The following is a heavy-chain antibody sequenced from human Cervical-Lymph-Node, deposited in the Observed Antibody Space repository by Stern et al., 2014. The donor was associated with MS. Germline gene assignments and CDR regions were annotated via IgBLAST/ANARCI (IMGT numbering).Heavy chain of an antibody. CDR3: ARRGVLGDMDL. D-gene: IGHD3-10*01. V-gene: IGHV1-2*02. CDR2: INADNGGI. CDR1: GYGFTDFY. J-gene: IGHJ5*02. Sequence: VQLVESGAEARKPGASVKVSCKASGYGFTDFYLFWVRQAPGKGLECMGWINADNGGIKYVEKFQGRVSVTRDTSVSTTYLELRRLTSDDTAFYYCARRGVLGDMDLWGQGTPVTVSS.